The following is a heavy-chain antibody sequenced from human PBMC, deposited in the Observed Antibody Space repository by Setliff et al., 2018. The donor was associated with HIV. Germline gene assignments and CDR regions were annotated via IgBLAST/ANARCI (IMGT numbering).Heavy chain of an antibody. Sequence: SGTLSLTCTVSGGSISGYYWSWIRQPPGKGLEWIGYSYHSGSTIYNPSLESRVTISVDTSKNQFSLNLTSVTVADTGIYYCASPYSGSYSGFQYWGQGTLVTVS. CDR2: SYHSGST. D-gene: IGHD1-26*01. CDR1: GGSISGYY. J-gene: IGHJ1*01. V-gene: IGHV4-59*01. CDR3: ASPYSGSYSGFQY.